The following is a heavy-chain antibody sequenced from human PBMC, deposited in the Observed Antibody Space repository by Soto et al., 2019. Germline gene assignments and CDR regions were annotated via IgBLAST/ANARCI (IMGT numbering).Heavy chain of an antibody. V-gene: IGHV1-69*19. Sequence: QVQLVQSGAEMKKPGSSVKVSCQSSGGTFNTYAMNWVRQAPGQGPEWMGDISPMFGAANYAPKFQGRVTITADDSPGTSYMQFSSLTSEDAALYFFAREVHVYTPAFVYLGQGTLVTVSS. CDR3: AREVHVYTPAFVY. CDR2: ISPMFGAA. J-gene: IGHJ4*02. D-gene: IGHD2-15*01. CDR1: GGTFNTYA.